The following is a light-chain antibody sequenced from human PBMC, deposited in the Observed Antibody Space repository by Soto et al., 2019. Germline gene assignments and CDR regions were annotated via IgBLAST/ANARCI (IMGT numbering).Light chain of an antibody. CDR3: QQYITLPHT. V-gene: IGKV3-20*01. Sequence: NVLTQSPGTLSLSPVERATLSCRASQSVTNNFFAWYQQKPGQAPRLLIYGISSRATGIPDRFSGSGSGTDFTLTISRLEPEDFVVYYCQQYITLPHTFGQGTKLEVK. CDR1: QSVTNNF. CDR2: GIS. J-gene: IGKJ2*01.